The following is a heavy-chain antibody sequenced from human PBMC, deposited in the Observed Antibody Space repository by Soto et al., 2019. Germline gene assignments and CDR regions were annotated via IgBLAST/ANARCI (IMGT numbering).Heavy chain of an antibody. Sequence: PGGSLRLSSAPFGFTFTSYSMNWVRQAPGKGLEWLSYINPKGDSIYYADSVKGRFTISRDNVQNSLYLQMNSLRAEDTAVYYCARDISSHTSDYSDFDYWGQGTVVTV. CDR3: ARDISSHTSDYSDFDY. CDR2: INPKGDSI. J-gene: IGHJ4*02. CDR1: GFTFTSYS. V-gene: IGHV3-48*01. D-gene: IGHD3-22*01.